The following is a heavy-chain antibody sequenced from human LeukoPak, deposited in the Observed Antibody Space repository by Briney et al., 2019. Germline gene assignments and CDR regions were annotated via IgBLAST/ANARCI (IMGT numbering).Heavy chain of an antibody. J-gene: IGHJ3*02. CDR2: INSDGSYT. V-gene: IGHV3-74*01. CDR1: GFTFSTYW. D-gene: IGHD2-21*01. CDR3: AKEMREGGASSPNGFEN. Sequence: PGGSLRLSCTASGFTFSTYWMHWVRQAPGKGLVWVSLINSDGSYTDFAGSVKGRFTISRDNAQSTLYLQMNSLRVEDTAVYYCAKEMREGGASSPNGFENLGQGTVVSVSS.